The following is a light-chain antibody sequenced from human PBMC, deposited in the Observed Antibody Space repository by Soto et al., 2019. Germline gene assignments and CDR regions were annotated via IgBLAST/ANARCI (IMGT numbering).Light chain of an antibody. J-gene: IGKJ2*01. Sequence: DIQMTQSPSSLSASVGDRVTITCRASQSISTFLNWYQQKAEKAPKLLIYAAFRLQSGVPSRFSGSGSGTDFTLTISSLQPDDFATYYCQQSYSAPRAYTFGQGTKLEIK. V-gene: IGKV1-39*01. CDR2: AAF. CDR1: QSISTF. CDR3: QQSYSAPRAYT.